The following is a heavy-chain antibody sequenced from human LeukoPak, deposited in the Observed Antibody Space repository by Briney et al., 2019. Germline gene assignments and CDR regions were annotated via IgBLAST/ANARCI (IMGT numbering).Heavy chain of an antibody. J-gene: IGHJ4*02. CDR1: GGSFSGYY. CDR2: INHSGST. V-gene: IGHV4-34*01. D-gene: IGHD6-19*01. Sequence: PSETLSLICAVYGGSFSGYYWSWIRQPPGKGLEWIGEINHSGSTNYNPSLKSRVTISVDTSKNQFSLKLSSVTAADTAVYYCARGKTVAGTIGGVNYWGQGTLVTVSS. CDR3: ARGKTVAGTIGGVNY.